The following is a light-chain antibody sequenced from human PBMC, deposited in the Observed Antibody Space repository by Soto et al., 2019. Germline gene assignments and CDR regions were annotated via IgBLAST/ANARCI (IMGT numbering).Light chain of an antibody. CDR2: EVY. J-gene: IGLJ3*02. V-gene: IGLV2-8*01. CDR1: FNDVGGYNY. CDR3: SSYVGFNNLV. Sequence: QSALTQPPSASGSPGQSVTISCTGTFNDVGGYNYVSWYQQHPGKAPKVIIYEVYKRPSGVPDRFSGSKSGKTASLTVSGLQADDEADYYCSSYVGFNNLVFGGGTKLTVL.